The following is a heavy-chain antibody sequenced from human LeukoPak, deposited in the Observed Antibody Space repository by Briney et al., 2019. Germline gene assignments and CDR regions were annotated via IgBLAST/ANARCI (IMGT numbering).Heavy chain of an antibody. Sequence: AASVKVSCKASGGTFSSYAISWVRQAPGQGLEWMGGIIPIFGTANYAQKFQGRVTITTDESTSTAYMELSSLRSEDTAVYYCASGVPRDYMDVWGKGTTITVSS. V-gene: IGHV1-69*05. J-gene: IGHJ6*03. CDR3: ASGVPRDYMDV. D-gene: IGHD2-2*01. CDR1: GGTFSSYA. CDR2: IIPIFGTA.